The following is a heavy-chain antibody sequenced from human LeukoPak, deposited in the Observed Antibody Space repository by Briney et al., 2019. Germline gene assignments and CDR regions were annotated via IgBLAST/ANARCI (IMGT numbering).Heavy chain of an antibody. D-gene: IGHD5-24*01. CDR2: VNSDGSST. CDR1: GFTFRSYW. CDR3: ATDVEMSTPLFQY. Sequence: GGSLRLSCAASGFTFRSYWMHWVRQAPGKGLVWVSRVNSDGSSTTYADSVKGRFTTSRDNAKNTLYLQMNSLRAEDTAVYYCATDVEMSTPLFQYWGQGTLVTVSS. V-gene: IGHV3-74*01. J-gene: IGHJ4*02.